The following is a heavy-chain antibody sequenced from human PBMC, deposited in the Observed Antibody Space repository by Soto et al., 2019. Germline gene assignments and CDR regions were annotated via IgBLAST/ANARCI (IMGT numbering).Heavy chain of an antibody. CDR2: ISGSGDRT. D-gene: IGHD3-16*01. CDR1: GFTFATYA. Sequence: EVQMLQSGGGLVQPGGSLRLSCEASGFTFATYAMSWVRQAPGKGLEWVSGISGSGDRTHYADSVKGRFTIARDNSKNTLHLQMNSLRAEDTAVYYCAKASTYEYVWGSFRYYCDHWGQEALLTVSS. V-gene: IGHV3-23*01. J-gene: IGHJ4*02. CDR3: AKASTYEYVWGSFRYYCDH.